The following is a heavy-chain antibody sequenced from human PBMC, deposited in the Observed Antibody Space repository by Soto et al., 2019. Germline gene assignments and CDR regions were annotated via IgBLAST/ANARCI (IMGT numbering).Heavy chain of an antibody. V-gene: IGHV1-2*02. Sequence: QVQLVQSGAEVKKPGASVKVSCKASGYTFSGYYMHWVRQDPGQGLEWMGWINTLSGDTSFPQKFQGRLAMTRDTSIDTAFMEVSRLTSDDTAIYYCARSLLNVILPLAYWGQGTLVSVFS. CDR2: INTLSGDT. CDR1: GYTFSGYY. CDR3: ARSLLNVILPLAY. J-gene: IGHJ4*02. D-gene: IGHD3-3*02.